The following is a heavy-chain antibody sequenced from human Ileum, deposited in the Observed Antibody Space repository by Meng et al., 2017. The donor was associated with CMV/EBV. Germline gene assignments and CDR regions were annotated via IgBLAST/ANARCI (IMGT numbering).Heavy chain of an antibody. CDR1: GAPISSGDYY. V-gene: IGHV4-30-4*08. Sequence: SLTCTVSGAPISSGDYYWSWIRQPPGKGLEWIGNFYYSGSTNYNPSLKSRVNISVDRSKNQFSLKLRSVTAADTAVYYCARGYGMDVWGQGTTVTVSS. J-gene: IGHJ6*02. CDR2: FYYSGST. CDR3: ARGYGMDV.